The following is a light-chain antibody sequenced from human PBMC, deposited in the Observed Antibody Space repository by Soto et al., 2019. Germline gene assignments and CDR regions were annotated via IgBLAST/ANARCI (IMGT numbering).Light chain of an antibody. CDR2: DAS. Sequence: EIVMTQSPATLSVSPGERATLSCRASQRFSRNLAWYQQKPGQAPRLLIYDASTRATGIPDRFSGSGSGTDFTLTISRLEPEDFAVYYCQQRSNWPLTFGQGTRLEIK. J-gene: IGKJ5*01. V-gene: IGKV3-15*01. CDR3: QQRSNWPLT. CDR1: QRFSRN.